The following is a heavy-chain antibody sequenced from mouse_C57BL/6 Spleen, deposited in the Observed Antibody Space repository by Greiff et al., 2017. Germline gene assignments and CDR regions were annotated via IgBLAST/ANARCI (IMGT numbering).Heavy chain of an antibody. V-gene: IGHV1-85*01. CDR1: GYTFTSYD. CDR3: ARRSDYDGAWFAY. J-gene: IGHJ3*01. CDR2: IYPRDGST. D-gene: IGHD2-4*01. Sequence: QVQLQQSGPELVKPGASVKLSCKASGYTFTSYDINWVKQRPGQGLEWIGWIYPRDGSTKYNEKFKGKATLTVDTSSSAAYMELHSLTSEDSAVYVCARRSDYDGAWFAYWGQGTLVTVSA.